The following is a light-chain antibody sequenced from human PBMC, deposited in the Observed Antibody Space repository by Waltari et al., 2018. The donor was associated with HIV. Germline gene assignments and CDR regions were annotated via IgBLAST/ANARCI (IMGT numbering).Light chain of an antibody. J-gene: IGLJ2*01. V-gene: IGLV1-47*01. CDR1: TSNVRNNY. CDR3: AVWDDRLSGRL. CDR2: RNN. Sequence: QSVLAQPRSVSGTPRQTVNISCSGSTSNVRNNYVYWYQQVTGVAPKLLIYRNNQRPSGVPDRFSGSKSGTSASLAISGLRTEDEAEYYCAVWDDRLSGRLFGGGTKVTVL.